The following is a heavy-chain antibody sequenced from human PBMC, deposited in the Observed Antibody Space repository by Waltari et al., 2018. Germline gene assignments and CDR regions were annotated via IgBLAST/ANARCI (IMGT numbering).Heavy chain of an antibody. J-gene: IGHJ6*02. V-gene: IGHV3-33*01. CDR2: IWYDGSNK. Sequence: QVQLVESGGGVVQPGRSLRLSCAASGFTFSSDGMHWVRQAPGKGLEWVAVIWYDGSNKYYADSVKGRFTISRDNSRNTLYLQMNSLRAEDTAVYYCARDFYPNMYYGMDVWGQGTTVTVSS. CDR3: ARDFYPNMYYGMDV. CDR1: GFTFSSDG. D-gene: IGHD3-16*02.